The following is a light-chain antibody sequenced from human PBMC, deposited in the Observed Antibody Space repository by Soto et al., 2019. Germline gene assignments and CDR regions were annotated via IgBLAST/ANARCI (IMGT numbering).Light chain of an antibody. J-gene: IGKJ2*01. CDR3: QQYSKWPSYT. Sequence: EIIMTQSPATLSVSPGARATLSCWASQSVSTNLAWYQQKPGQAPRLLIYGASIRATGCPARFSGSGSESDFTLTITSLQSEDFAVYYCQQYSKWPSYTFGQGT. V-gene: IGKV3-15*01. CDR1: QSVSTN. CDR2: GAS.